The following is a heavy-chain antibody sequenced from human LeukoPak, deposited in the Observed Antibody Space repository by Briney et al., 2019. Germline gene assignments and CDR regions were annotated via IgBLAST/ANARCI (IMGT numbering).Heavy chain of an antibody. Sequence: GGSLRLSCAASGFSFSTYSMIWVRQGPEKGLEWVSSISSSSSYIDYADSVKGRFTISRDNAKNSLYLRLNSLRAEDTAVYYCARGGVTTTFHFDYWGQGALATVSS. CDR2: ISSSSSYI. CDR3: ARGGVTTTFHFDY. V-gene: IGHV3-21*01. CDR1: GFSFSTYS. D-gene: IGHD2/OR15-2a*01. J-gene: IGHJ4*02.